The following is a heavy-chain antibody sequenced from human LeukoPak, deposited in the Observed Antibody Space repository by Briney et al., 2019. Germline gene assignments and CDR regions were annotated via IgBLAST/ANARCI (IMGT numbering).Heavy chain of an antibody. CDR3: ARGMDDYVWGSYRYTAYYFDY. D-gene: IGHD3-16*02. CDR2: INHRGST. CDR1: GGSFSGYF. J-gene: IGHJ4*02. V-gene: IGHV4-34*01. Sequence: SETLSLTCAVYGGSFSGYFWSWIRQPPGKGLEWIGEINHRGSTNYNPSLKSRVTISVDTSKNQFSLKLSSVTAADTAVYYCARGMDDYVWGSYRYTAYYFDYWGQGTLVTVSS.